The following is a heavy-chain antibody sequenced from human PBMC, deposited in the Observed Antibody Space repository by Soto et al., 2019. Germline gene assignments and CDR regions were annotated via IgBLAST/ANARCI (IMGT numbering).Heavy chain of an antibody. D-gene: IGHD2-15*01. CDR1: GGSISSYY. J-gene: IGHJ4*02. V-gene: IGHV4-59*08. CDR3: ARLAGGAHYFDY. Sequence: SETLSLTCTVSGGSISSYYWSLIRQPPGKGLEWIGYIYYSGSTNYNPSLKSRVTISVDTSKNQFSLKLSSVTAADTAVYYCARLAGGAHYFDYWGQGNLVTVS. CDR2: IYYSGST.